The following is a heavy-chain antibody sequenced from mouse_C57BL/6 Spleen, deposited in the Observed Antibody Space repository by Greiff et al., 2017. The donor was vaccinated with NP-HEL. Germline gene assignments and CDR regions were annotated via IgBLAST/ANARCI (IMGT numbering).Heavy chain of an antibody. D-gene: IGHD1-1*01. V-gene: IGHV1-76*01. CDR2: IYPGSGNT. CDR3: ARYGRLAMDY. CDR1: GYTFTDYY. Sequence: QVQLKESGAELVRPGASVKLSCKASGYTFTDYYINWVQQRPGQGLEWIARIYPGSGNTYYNEKFKGKVTLTAEKSSSTAYLQLSSLTSEDSAVYICARYGRLAMDYWGQGTSVTVSS. J-gene: IGHJ4*01.